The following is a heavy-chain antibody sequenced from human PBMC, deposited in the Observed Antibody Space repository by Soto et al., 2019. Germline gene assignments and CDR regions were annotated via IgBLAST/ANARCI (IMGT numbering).Heavy chain of an antibody. CDR3: AREPAGGMIAPTSALDI. J-gene: IGHJ3*02. D-gene: IGHD3-22*01. CDR1: GGSISSGGYY. Sequence: QVQLQESGPGLVKPSQTLSLTCTVSGGSISSGGYYWSWIRQHPGKGLEWIGYIYYSGSTYYNPPHKSRVTTTVHTSKHQYSPELTYAAAADTAVYDRAREPAGGMIAPTSALDIWGQGTMVHVSS. CDR2: IYYSGST. V-gene: IGHV4-31*03.